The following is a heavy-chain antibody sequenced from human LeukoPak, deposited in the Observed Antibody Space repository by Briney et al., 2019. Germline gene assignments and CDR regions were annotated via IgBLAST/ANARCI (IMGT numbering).Heavy chain of an antibody. J-gene: IGHJ4*02. CDR2: ISSSSSYI. CDR1: GFTFSSYS. Sequence: GGSLRLSCAASGFTFSSYSMNWVRQAPGKGLEWVSSISSSSSYIYYADSVKGRFTISRDNAKNSLYLQMNSLRAEDTAVYYCASRSSGYYIDYWGQGTLVTVSS. D-gene: IGHD3-22*01. CDR3: ASRSSGYYIDY. V-gene: IGHV3-21*01.